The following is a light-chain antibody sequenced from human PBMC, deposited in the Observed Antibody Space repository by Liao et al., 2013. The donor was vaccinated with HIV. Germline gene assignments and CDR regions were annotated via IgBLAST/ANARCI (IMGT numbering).Light chain of an antibody. Sequence: SYVLTQPPSVSVAPGKTASIACGGNYIGTKSVHWYQQKPGQAPVLVISYDTDRPSGIPERFSGSNSGNTATLTISGTQAMDEADYYCQAWDSSTVVFGGGTKLTVL. CDR3: QAWDSSTVV. CDR2: YDT. V-gene: IGLV3-21*01. J-gene: IGLJ2*01. CDR1: YIGTKS.